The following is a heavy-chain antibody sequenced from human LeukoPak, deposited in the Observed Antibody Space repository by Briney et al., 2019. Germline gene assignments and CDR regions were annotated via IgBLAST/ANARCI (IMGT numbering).Heavy chain of an antibody. J-gene: IGHJ3*02. V-gene: IGHV3-30*04. CDR3: ASVVVVAASQGRDAFDI. CDR2: ISYDGSNK. D-gene: IGHD2-15*01. Sequence: GGSLRLSCAASGFTFSSYAMHWVRQAPGKGLEWVAVISYDGSNKYYADSVKGRFTISRDNSKNTLYLQMNSLRAEDTAVYYCASVVVVAASQGRDAFDIWGQGTMVTVSS. CDR1: GFTFSSYA.